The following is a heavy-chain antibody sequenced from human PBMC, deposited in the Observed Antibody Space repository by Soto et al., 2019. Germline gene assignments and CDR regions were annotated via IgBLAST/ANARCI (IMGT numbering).Heavy chain of an antibody. CDR2: IDPSDSYT. CDR1: GYSFTSYW. D-gene: IGHD3-22*01. CDR3: ARHASYDSSGYPFMNV. J-gene: IGHJ6*02. Sequence: GESLKISCKGSGYSFTSYWISWVRQMPGKGLEWMGRIDPSDSYTNYSPSFQGHVTISADKSISTAYLQWSSLKASDTAMYYCARHASYDSSGYPFMNVWGQGTTVTVS. V-gene: IGHV5-10-1*01.